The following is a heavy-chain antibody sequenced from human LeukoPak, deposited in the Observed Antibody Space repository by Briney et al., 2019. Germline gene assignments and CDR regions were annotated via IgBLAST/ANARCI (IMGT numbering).Heavy chain of an antibody. J-gene: IGHJ4*02. V-gene: IGHV3-74*01. Sequence: GGSLRLSCAASGFTFSSSWMHWVRQSPEKGLVWVARINGDGSRTSFADSVKGRFTISRDNSKNTLYLKMNSLRAEDTAVYYCARDSSSSSNSYWGQGTLVTVSS. CDR1: GFTFSSSW. CDR2: INGDGSRT. CDR3: ARDSSSSSNSY. D-gene: IGHD6-13*01.